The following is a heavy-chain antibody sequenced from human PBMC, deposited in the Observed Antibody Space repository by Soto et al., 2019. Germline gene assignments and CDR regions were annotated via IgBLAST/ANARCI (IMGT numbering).Heavy chain of an antibody. CDR3: AKDRFYSSSSGEANYFDY. Sequence: PSETMSLTCAVYGGSFSGYYWSWIRQPPGKGLEWIGEINHSGSTNYNPSLKSRVTISVDTSKNQFSLKLSSVTAADTAVYYCAKDRFYSSSSGEANYFDYWGQGTLVTVSS. CDR1: GGSFSGYY. CDR2: INHSGST. V-gene: IGHV4-34*01. J-gene: IGHJ4*02. D-gene: IGHD6-6*01.